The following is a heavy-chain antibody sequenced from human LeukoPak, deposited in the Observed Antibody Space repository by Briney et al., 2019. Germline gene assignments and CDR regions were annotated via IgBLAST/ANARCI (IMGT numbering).Heavy chain of an antibody. V-gene: IGHV3-30*18. CDR3: VKGEYQLLVAPWFDP. J-gene: IGHJ5*02. CDR2: ISYDGSNK. Sequence: SGGSLRLSCAASGFTFSSYGMHWVRQAPGKGLEWVAVISYDGSNKYYADSVKGRFTISRDNSKNTLYLQMNSLRAEDTAVYYCVKGEYQLLVAPWFDPWGQGTLVTVSS. D-gene: IGHD2-2*01. CDR1: GFTFSSYG.